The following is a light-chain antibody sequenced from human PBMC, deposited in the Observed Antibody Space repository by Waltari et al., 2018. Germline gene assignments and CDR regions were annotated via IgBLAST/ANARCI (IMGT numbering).Light chain of an antibody. J-gene: IGLJ2*01. Sequence: QSALPQPTSASGTPGQRVAISCSGSESNIGSNYVVWYKRGPGAAPKLVIFRNNARPAGVPDRISGSKSGTSASLAISGLRPEDEADYICSTWDDNLTGPVFGRGTKLTVL. CDR3: STWDDNLTGPV. V-gene: IGLV1-47*01. CDR2: RNN. CDR1: ESNIGSNY.